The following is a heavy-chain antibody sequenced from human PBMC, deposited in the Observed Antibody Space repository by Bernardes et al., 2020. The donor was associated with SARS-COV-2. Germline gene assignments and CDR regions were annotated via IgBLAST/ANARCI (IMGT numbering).Heavy chain of an antibody. V-gene: IGHV4-34*01. CDR2: INHSGNS. CDR3: ARAGPRGMGLMFLAD. D-gene: IGHD3-3*01. J-gene: IGHJ4*02. CDR1: GGSLSGASFSGFY. Sequence: EPLSLTYNVSGGSLSGASFSGFYWPWVRQSPGKGLEWIGEINHSGNSNSHPSLKSRVTLSIDTSKNLFSLTLTSVTAADTATYYCARAGPRGMGLMFLADWGQGTLITVSS.